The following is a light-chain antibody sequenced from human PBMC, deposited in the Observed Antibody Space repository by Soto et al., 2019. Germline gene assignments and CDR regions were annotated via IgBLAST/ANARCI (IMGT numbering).Light chain of an antibody. CDR3: AAWDDSLNALV. Sequence: QSVLTQPPSASGTPGQRVTISCSGSSSNIGSNTVNWYQQLPGTAPKLLIYNNNQRPSGVPDRFSGSKSGTSASLAISGLQSEDEADYHCAAWDDSLNALVFGTGTKVTVL. CDR2: NNN. V-gene: IGLV1-44*01. J-gene: IGLJ1*01. CDR1: SSNIGSNT.